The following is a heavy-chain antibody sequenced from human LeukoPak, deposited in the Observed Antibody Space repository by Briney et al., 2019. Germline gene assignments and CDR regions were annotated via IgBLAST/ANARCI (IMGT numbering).Heavy chain of an antibody. Sequence: GGSLRLSCAASGFTFASYAMSWVRQAPGKGLEWVSAISGSSGSTYYADSVEGRFTISRDNSKNTLYLQMNSLRAEDTAVYYCAKALGIAARPHYFDYWGQGTLVTVSS. V-gene: IGHV3-23*01. CDR3: AKALGIAARPHYFDY. CDR1: GFTFASYA. CDR2: ISGSSGST. J-gene: IGHJ4*02. D-gene: IGHD6-6*01.